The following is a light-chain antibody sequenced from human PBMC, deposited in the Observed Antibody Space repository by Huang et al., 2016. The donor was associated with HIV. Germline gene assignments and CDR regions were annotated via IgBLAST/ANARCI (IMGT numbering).Light chain of an antibody. Sequence: EIVLTQSPGTLSLSPGERATLSRRASQSVRSSSLAWYQQKPGQSPRLLSFGASNSAPAIPDRFSGSGSATDFTLTISRLEPEDFAVYYCQQYGSSPLTFGGGTKVEIK. CDR3: QQYGSSPLT. J-gene: IGKJ4*01. V-gene: IGKV3-20*01. CDR2: GAS. CDR1: QSVRSSS.